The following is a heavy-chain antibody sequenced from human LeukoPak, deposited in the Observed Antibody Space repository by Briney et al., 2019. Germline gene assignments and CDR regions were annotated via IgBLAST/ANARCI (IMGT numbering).Heavy chain of an antibody. CDR2: IYDSGHT. V-gene: IGHV4-59*08. CDR1: GGSINNNY. J-gene: IGHJ4*02. CDR3: ARLVGDDTSTEFFDY. Sequence: SETLSLTCTVSGGSINNNYWGWIRQSPGKRLEWIGYIYDSGHTNYNPSLKSRVTISVDTSKNQFSLKLSSVTAADTAVYYCARLVGDDTSTEFFDYWGQGTLVTVSS. D-gene: IGHD2-2*01.